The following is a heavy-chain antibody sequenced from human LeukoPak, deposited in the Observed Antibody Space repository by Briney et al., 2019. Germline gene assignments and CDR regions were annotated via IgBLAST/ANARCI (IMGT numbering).Heavy chain of an antibody. Sequence: SVKVSCKASGVPFCSYAISWVRQAPGQGLEWMGGIIPIFGTANYAQKFQGRVTITADESTSTAYMELSSLRSEDTAVYYCARAVVVFLGWYYFDYWGQGTLVTASS. J-gene: IGHJ4*02. CDR1: GVPFCSYA. CDR3: ARAVVVFLGWYYFDY. V-gene: IGHV1-69*13. CDR2: IIPIFGTA. D-gene: IGHD2-21*01.